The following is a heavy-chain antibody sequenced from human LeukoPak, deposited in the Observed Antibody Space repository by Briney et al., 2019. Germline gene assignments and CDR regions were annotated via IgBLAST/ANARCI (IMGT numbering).Heavy chain of an antibody. Sequence: PSEPLSLTCTVSGGSISSYYWSWIRQPPGKGLEWIGYIYYSGSTNYNPSLKSRVTISVDRSKNQFSLKLSSVTAADTAMYYCARDVNSRFDYWGQGTLVTVSS. CDR3: ARDVNSRFDY. J-gene: IGHJ4*02. CDR1: GGSISSYY. CDR2: IYYSGST. V-gene: IGHV4-59*12. D-gene: IGHD1/OR15-1a*01.